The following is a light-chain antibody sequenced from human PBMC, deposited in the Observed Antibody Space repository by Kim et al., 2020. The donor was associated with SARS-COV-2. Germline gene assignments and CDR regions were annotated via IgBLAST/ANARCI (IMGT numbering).Light chain of an antibody. J-gene: IGKJ1*01. CDR3: QQLNNFPWT. Sequence: IQLTQSPSSLSASVGDRVTITCRASQGISSFLAWYQQKPGKAPKLLINAVSTLQSGVPSRFSGSGSGTDFALTISSLQPEDFATYYCQQLNNFPWTFGQGTKVEIK. CDR1: QGISSF. V-gene: IGKV1-9*01. CDR2: AVS.